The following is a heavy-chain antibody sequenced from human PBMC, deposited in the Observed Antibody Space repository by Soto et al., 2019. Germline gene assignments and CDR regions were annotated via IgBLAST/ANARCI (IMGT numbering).Heavy chain of an antibody. J-gene: IGHJ6*02. CDR3: ARMNVDSYQFYYAMDV. CDR1: GFPLTTGKMG. CDR2: IFSDNER. V-gene: IGHV2-26*01. Sequence: SGPTLVNPTETLTLTCTVSGFPLTTGKMGVSWIRQPPGKALEWLAHIFSDNERSYSTSLQGRLTISKDTSGSQVVLSMTNVDPVDTATYYCARMNVDSYQFYYAMDVWGQGTTVTVSS. D-gene: IGHD4-17*01.